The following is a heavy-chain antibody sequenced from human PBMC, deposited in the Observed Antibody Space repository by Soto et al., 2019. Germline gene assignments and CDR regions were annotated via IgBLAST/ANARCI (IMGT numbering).Heavy chain of an antibody. V-gene: IGHV3-33*01. CDR3: ARLYCSASSCYSVGAFDT. CDR1: GFTFSSYG. D-gene: IGHD2-15*01. Sequence: XGSLGLSCAASGFTFSSYGMHWVRQAPGKGLEWVALIWFDGSDKYYTESVKGRFTISRDNSKSTLYLQMNSLRAEDTAVYYCARLYCSASSCYSVGAFDTRGQGTMVTVSS. J-gene: IGHJ3*02. CDR2: IWFDGSDK.